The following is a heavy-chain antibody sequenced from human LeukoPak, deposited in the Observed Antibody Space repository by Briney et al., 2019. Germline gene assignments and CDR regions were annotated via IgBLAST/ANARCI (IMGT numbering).Heavy chain of an antibody. D-gene: IGHD3-22*01. V-gene: IGHV3-64*01. J-gene: IGHJ4*02. CDR1: GFTFSSYA. CDR3: ARGYESSGYYYGY. CDR2: ISGNGRTT. Sequence: PGGSLRLSCAASGFTFSSYAIHWVRQAPGKGLQYVSAISGNGRTTYYGNSVKGRFTISRDNSKNTVYLQMGSLRAEDMAVYYCARGYESSGYYYGYWGQGTLVTVSS.